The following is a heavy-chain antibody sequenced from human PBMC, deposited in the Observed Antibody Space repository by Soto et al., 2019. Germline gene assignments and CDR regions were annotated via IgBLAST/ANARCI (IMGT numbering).Heavy chain of an antibody. CDR3: ARSGYSHWYFDL. CDR2: IYHSGST. CDR1: GGTISSGGYS. J-gene: IGHJ2*01. Sequence: QLQLQESGSGLVKPSQTLSLTCAVSGGTISSGGYSWSWIRQPPGKGLEWSGYIYHSGSTYYNPPLKSRVTISVDRSKNQFSLKLSSVTAADTAVYYCARSGYSHWYFDLWGRGTLVTVSS. V-gene: IGHV4-30-2*01. D-gene: IGHD3-22*01.